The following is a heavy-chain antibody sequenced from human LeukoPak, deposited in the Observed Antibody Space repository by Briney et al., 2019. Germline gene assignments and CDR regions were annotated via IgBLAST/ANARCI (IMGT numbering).Heavy chain of an antibody. J-gene: IGHJ4*02. V-gene: IGHV3-7*01. CDR1: GFTFSSYW. CDR2: INQDGSEK. Sequence: GGSLRLSCAASGFTFSSYWMSWVRQAPGKGLEWVADINQDGSEKYYVDSVKGRFTISRDNAKNSLYLQMNSLRAEDTAVYYCALTPDYYGSGSFDYWGQGTLVTVSS. CDR3: ALTPDYYGSGSFDY. D-gene: IGHD3-10*01.